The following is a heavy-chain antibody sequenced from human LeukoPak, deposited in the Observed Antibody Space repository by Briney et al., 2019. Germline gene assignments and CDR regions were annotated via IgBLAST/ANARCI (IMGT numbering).Heavy chain of an antibody. V-gene: IGHV1-2*02. CDR1: GYIFTSYY. CDR2: INPNTGST. J-gene: IGHJ4*02. CDR3: ARSVSISPMFDY. D-gene: IGHD2-21*01. Sequence: ASVKVSCKASGYIFTSYYMHWVRQTPGQGLEWMGWINPNTGSTNFAQKFQGRIAMMRATSITTFYMELNSLRSDDTAVYYCARSVSISPMFDYWGQGTLIPVSS.